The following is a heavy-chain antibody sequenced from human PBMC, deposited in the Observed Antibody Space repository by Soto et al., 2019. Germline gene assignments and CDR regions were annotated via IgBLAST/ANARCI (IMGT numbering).Heavy chain of an antibody. CDR1: GYTFASYG. CDR2: ISAYNGNT. J-gene: IGHJ5*02. D-gene: IGHD3-16*02. Sequence: GASVKVSWKASGYTFASYGISWVRQAPGQGLEWVGWISAYNGNTNYAQKLQGRVTMTTDTSTSTAYMELRGLRSDDTAVYYCARWMSYCHNQNWFDPWGQGTLVTVSS. CDR3: ARWMSYCHNQNWFDP. V-gene: IGHV1-18*01.